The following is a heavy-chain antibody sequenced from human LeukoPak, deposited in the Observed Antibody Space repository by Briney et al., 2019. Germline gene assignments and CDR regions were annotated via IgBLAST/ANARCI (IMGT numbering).Heavy chain of an antibody. CDR1: GFTFGSVW. J-gene: IGHJ5*02. V-gene: IGHV3-7*01. CDR3: ASNSGPLWFGELLYGWFDP. CDR2: IKHDGREK. Sequence: WGSLRLSCAASGFTFGSVWVSGARQAPGKGRGWGANIKHDGREKYYVASVKGRFTISRDNANTSLYLQMNSLRAEDTAVYYCASNSGPLWFGELLYGWFDPWGQGTLVTVSS. D-gene: IGHD3-10*01.